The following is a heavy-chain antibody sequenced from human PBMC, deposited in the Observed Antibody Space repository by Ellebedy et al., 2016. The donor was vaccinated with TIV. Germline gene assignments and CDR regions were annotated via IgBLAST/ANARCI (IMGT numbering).Heavy chain of an antibody. V-gene: IGHV4-34*01. Sequence: MPSETLSLTCAVYGGSFSGYYWSWIRQPPGKGLEWIGEITHSGSTNYNPSPKSRVPISVDTSKNQFSLNLSSVTAADTAVYYCARGLARDYWGQGTLVTVSS. CDR1: GGSFSGYY. CDR3: ARGLARDY. CDR2: ITHSGST. J-gene: IGHJ4*02.